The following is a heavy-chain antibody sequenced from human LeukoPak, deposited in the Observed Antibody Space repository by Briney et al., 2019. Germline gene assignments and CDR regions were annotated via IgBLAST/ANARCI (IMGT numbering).Heavy chain of an antibody. CDR3: ARGRYSGYDLAAEFGY. CDR1: GYTFTSYD. Sequence: ASVKVSCKASGYTFTSYDINWVRQATGQGLEWMGWMNPNSGNTGYAQKFQGRVTMTRNTSISTAYMELSSLRSEDTAVYYCARGRYSGYDLAAEFGYWGQGTLVTVSS. CDR2: MNPNSGNT. J-gene: IGHJ4*02. V-gene: IGHV1-8*01. D-gene: IGHD5-12*01.